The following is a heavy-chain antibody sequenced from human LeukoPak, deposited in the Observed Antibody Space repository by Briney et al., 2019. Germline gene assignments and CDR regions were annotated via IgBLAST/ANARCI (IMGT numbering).Heavy chain of an antibody. CDR1: GVTFSSYS. Sequence: KPGGSLRLSCAASGVTFSSYSMNWVRQAPGKGLEWVSSISSSSSYIYYADSVKGRFTISRDNAKNSLYLQMNSLRDEDTAVYYCARVGPPPINIFDHWGQGTLVTVSS. J-gene: IGHJ4*02. CDR3: ARVGPPPINIFDH. D-gene: IGHD1-14*01. V-gene: IGHV3-21*01. CDR2: ISSSSSYI.